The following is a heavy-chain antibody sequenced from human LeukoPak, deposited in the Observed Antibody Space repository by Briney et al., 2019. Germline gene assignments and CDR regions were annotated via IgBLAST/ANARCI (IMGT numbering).Heavy chain of an antibody. V-gene: IGHV4-34*01. CDR3: ARGWGPAYCGGDCHRHFDY. Sequence: SETLSLTCAVYGGSFSGYYWSWIRQPPGKGLELIGEINHSGSTNYNPSLKSRVTISVDTSKNQFSLKLSSVTAADTAVYYCARGWGPAYCGGDCHRHFDYWGQGTLVTVSS. CDR2: INHSGST. J-gene: IGHJ4*02. D-gene: IGHD2-21*02. CDR1: GGSFSGYY.